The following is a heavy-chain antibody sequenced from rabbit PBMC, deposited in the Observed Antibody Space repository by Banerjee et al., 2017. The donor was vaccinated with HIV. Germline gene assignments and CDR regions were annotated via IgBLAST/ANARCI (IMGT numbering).Heavy chain of an antibody. Sequence: QSLEESGGDLVQPGASLTLTCKVSGFSFSSGHDMCWVRQAPGKGLEWIGCIYTGSGGTWYASWAKGRFTISKTSSTTVTLQMTTLTAADTATYFCARSVGSSDRFNLWGQGTLVTVS. CDR3: ARSVGSSDRFNL. J-gene: IGHJ4*01. CDR1: GFSFSSGHD. V-gene: IGHV1S40*01. D-gene: IGHD8-1*01. CDR2: IYTGSGGT.